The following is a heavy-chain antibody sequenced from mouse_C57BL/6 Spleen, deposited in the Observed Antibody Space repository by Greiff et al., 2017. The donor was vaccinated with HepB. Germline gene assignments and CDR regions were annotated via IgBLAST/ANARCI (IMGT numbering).Heavy chain of an antibody. CDR2: IWSGGST. D-gene: IGHD2-4*01. CDR1: GFSLTSYG. Sequence: VQRVESGPGLVQPSQSLSITCTVSGFSLTSYGVHWVRQSPGKGLEWLGVIWSGGSTDYNAAFISRLSISKDNSKSQVFFKMNSRQADDTAIYYWARGVYDYEGGGYYFDYWGQGTTLTVSS. CDR3: ARGVYDYEGGGYYFDY. V-gene: IGHV2-2*01. J-gene: IGHJ2*01.